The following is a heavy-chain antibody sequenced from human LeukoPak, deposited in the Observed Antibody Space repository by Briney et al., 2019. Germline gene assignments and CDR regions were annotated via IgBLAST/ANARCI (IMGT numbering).Heavy chain of an antibody. D-gene: IGHD3-3*01. CDR2: INSDGSST. Sequence: GGSLRLSCAASGFTFSSYWMHWVRQAPGKGLVWVSRINSDGSSTSYADSVKGRFTISRDNAKNTLYLQMSSLRAEDTAVYYCARDQPNDFWSGEFDYWGQGTLVTVSS. CDR1: GFTFSSYW. CDR3: ARDQPNDFWSGEFDY. V-gene: IGHV3-74*01. J-gene: IGHJ4*02.